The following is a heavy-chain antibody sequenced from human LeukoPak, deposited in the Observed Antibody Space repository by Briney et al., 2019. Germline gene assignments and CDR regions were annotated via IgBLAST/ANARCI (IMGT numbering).Heavy chain of an antibody. J-gene: IGHJ4*02. V-gene: IGHV3-74*03. CDR1: GFTFSNYW. Sequence: GGSLRLSCAASGFTFSNYWMQWVRQAPGKGLVWVSRINSDESDTTSADSVKGRFTISRDNSKNTLYLQVNSLRAGDTAVYYCAKDYAAGRPYYFDSWGQGTLVTVSS. CDR3: AKDYAAGRPYYFDS. CDR2: INSDESDT. D-gene: IGHD6-13*01.